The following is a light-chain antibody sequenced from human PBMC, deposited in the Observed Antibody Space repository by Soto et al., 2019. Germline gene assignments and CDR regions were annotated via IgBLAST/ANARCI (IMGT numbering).Light chain of an antibody. J-gene: IGKJ3*01. Sequence: EIVLTQSPGTLSLSPGERATLYCRASQSVSSSYLAWYQQKPGQAPRLLIYGASSRATGIPDRFSGSGSGTDFTLTISRLEPEDFAVYYCQQYGSSLFTFGPGTKVDFK. CDR2: GAS. CDR3: QQYGSSLFT. CDR1: QSVSSSY. V-gene: IGKV3-20*01.